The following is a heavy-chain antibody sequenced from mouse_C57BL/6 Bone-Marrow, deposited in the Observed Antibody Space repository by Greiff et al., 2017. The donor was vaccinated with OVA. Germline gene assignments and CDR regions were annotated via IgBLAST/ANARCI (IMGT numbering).Heavy chain of an antibody. CDR3: ARRRLQGYFDV. CDR2: ISYDGSN. D-gene: IGHD1-2*01. Sequence: EVKLLESGPGLVKPSQSLSLTCSVSGYSIPSGYFWNWIRQLPGNQLEWVGFISYDGSNNYNPSLKNRISLTRDTSKNQFVLKLNSVTTEDTATDDCARRRLQGYFDVWGTGTTVTVSA. J-gene: IGHJ1*03. CDR1: GYSIPSGYF. V-gene: IGHV3-6*01.